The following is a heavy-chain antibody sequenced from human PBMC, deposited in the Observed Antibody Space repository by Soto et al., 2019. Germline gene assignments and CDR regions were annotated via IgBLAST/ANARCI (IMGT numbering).Heavy chain of an antibody. V-gene: IGHV4-38-2*01. D-gene: IGHD2-2*01. Sequence: LSLTCAVSGYFISTGYSWVWIRQPPGKGLEWLGNIYHSGNTYYNPSLKSRITISIDTAKNQLSLKLASVTATDTAMYYCGRVYCSTTSCFLNGVDIWGQGTTVTVSS. CDR1: GYFISTGYS. J-gene: IGHJ6*02. CDR3: GRVYCSTTSCFLNGVDI. CDR2: IYHSGNT.